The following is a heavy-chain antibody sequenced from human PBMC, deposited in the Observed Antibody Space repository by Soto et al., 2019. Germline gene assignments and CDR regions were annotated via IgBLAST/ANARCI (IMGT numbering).Heavy chain of an antibody. Sequence: ASVKVSCKASGYTFTSYAMHWVRQAPGQRLEWMGWINAGNGNTKYSQKFQGRVTITRDTSASTAYMELGSLRSEDTAVYYCARYIVAAAVTNHNWFDPWGQGTLVTVSS. CDR1: GYTFTSYA. CDR2: INAGNGNT. V-gene: IGHV1-3*01. CDR3: ARYIVAAAVTNHNWFDP. D-gene: IGHD6-13*01. J-gene: IGHJ5*02.